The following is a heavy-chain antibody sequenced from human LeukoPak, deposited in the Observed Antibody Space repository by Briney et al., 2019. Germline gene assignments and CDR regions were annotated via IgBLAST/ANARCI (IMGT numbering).Heavy chain of an antibody. CDR2: INHSGST. J-gene: IGHJ4*02. CDR3: AVIAAAGTGDFDY. CDR1: GGSFSGYC. V-gene: IGHV4-34*01. Sequence: SETLSLTCAVYGGSFSGYCWSWIRQPPGKGLEWIGEINHSGSTNYNPSLKSRVTISVDTSKNQFSLKLSSVTAADTAVYYCAVIAAAGTGDFDYWGQGTLVTVSS. D-gene: IGHD6-13*01.